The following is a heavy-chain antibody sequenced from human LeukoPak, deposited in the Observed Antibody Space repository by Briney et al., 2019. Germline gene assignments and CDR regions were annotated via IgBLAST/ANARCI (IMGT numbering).Heavy chain of an antibody. V-gene: IGHV1-3*01. CDR1: GYTFTSYA. J-gene: IGHJ4*02. Sequence: ASVKVSCKASGYTFTSYAMHWVRQAPGQRLEWMGWINAGNGDTKYSQKFQGRVTITGDTSASTAYMELSSLRSEDTAVYYCARDLGPTSFDYWGQGTLVTVSS. CDR3: ARDLGPTSFDY. CDR2: INAGNGDT. D-gene: IGHD1-26*01.